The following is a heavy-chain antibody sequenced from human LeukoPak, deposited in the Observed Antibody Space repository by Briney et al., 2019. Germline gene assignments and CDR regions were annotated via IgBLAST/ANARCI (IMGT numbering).Heavy chain of an antibody. CDR2: IKPDGSEK. CDR1: GFTFRNYW. CDR3: ARNDVAAAGDY. D-gene: IGHD6-13*01. Sequence: GGSLRLSCEVSGFTFRNYWMTWVRQAPGGGLEWVASIKPDGSEKNYVDSVKGRFTISRDDAKNSLFLQMNSLRPEDTAVYFCARNDVAAAGDYWGQGTLVTVSS. J-gene: IGHJ4*02. V-gene: IGHV3-7*01.